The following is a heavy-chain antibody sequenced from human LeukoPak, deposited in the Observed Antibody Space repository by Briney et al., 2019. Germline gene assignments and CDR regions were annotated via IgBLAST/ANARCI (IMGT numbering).Heavy chain of an antibody. J-gene: IGHJ4*02. V-gene: IGHV4-39*07. CDR2: IYYSGST. Sequence: SETLSLTCTVSGGSISSSSYYWGWIRQPPGKGLEWIGSIYYSGSTYYNPSLKSRVTISVDKSKNQFSLKLSSVTAADTAVYYCARRGGAVVPPARFDYFDYWGQGTLVTVSS. CDR1: GGSISSSSYY. CDR3: ARRGGAVVPPARFDYFDY. D-gene: IGHD6-19*01.